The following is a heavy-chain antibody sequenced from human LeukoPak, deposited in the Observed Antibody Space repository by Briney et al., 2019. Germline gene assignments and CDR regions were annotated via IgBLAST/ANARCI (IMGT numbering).Heavy chain of an antibody. CDR2: IIPIFCTA. V-gene: IGHV1-69*05. CDR1: GGTFSSYA. J-gene: IGHJ2*01. CDR3: ASPYYYDSSGYQRAHWYFDL. Sequence: SVKVSCKASGGTFSSYAISWVRQAPGQGLEWMGGIIPIFCTANYAQKFQRRVTITTDEYTSTAYMELSSLRSEDTAVYYCASPYYYDSSGYQRAHWYFDLWGRGTLVTVSS. D-gene: IGHD3-22*01.